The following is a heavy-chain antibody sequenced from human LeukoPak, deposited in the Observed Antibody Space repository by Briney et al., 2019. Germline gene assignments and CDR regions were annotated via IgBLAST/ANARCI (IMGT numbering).Heavy chain of an antibody. J-gene: IGHJ5*02. CDR2: ISAYNGNT. D-gene: IGHD3-3*01. V-gene: IGHV1-18*01. Sequence: VASVKVSCKASGYTFTSYGISWVRQTPGQGLEWMGCISAYNGNTNYAQKLQGRVTMTTDTSKSTAYKELRRLRSDDTAVYYCARENSHTYYDFWSGWNWFDPWGQGTLVTVSS. CDR1: GYTFTSYG. CDR3: ARENSHTYYDFWSGWNWFDP.